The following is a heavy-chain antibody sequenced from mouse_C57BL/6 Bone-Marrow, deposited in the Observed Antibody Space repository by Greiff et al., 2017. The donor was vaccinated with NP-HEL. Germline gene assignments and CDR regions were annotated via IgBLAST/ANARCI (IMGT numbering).Heavy chain of an antibody. V-gene: IGHV1-12*01. D-gene: IGHD2-2*01. J-gene: IGHJ2*01. Sequence: LQQSGAELVRPGASVKMSCKASGYTFTSYNMHWVKQRPRQGLEWIGAIYPGNGDTSYNQKFKGKATLTVDKSSSTAYMQLSSLTSEDSAVYFCARSLYGNDVDYWGQGTTLTVSS. CDR2: IYPGNGDT. CDR3: ARSLYGNDVDY. CDR1: GYTFTSYN.